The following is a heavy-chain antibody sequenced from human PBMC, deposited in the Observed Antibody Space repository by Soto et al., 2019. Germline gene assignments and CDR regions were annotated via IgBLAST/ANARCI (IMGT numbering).Heavy chain of an antibody. CDR2: ISYDGSNK. CDR1: GFTFSSYG. CDR3: AKDFGITVLDY. Sequence: LRLSCAASGFTFSSYGMHWVRQAPGKGLEWVAVISYDGSNKYYADSVKGRFTISRDNSKNTLYLQMNSLRAEDTAVYYCAKDFGITVLDYWGQGTLVTVSS. V-gene: IGHV3-30*18. D-gene: IGHD1-20*01. J-gene: IGHJ4*02.